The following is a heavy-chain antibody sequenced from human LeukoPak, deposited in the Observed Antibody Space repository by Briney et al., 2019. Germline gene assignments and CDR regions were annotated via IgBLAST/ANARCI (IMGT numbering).Heavy chain of an antibody. CDR2: INSDGSST. Sequence: GGSLRLSCAASGFTFSSYWMHWVRQAPGKGLVWVSRINSDGSSTSYADSVKGRFTISRDNAKNTLYLQMNSLRAEDTAVYYCASHDYYGSGSYYNYYYMDVWGKGTTVTISS. D-gene: IGHD3-10*01. J-gene: IGHJ6*03. CDR3: ASHDYYGSGSYYNYYYMDV. CDR1: GFTFSSYW. V-gene: IGHV3-74*01.